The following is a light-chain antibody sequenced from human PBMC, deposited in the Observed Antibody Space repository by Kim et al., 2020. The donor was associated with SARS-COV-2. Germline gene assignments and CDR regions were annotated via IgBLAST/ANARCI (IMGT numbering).Light chain of an antibody. Sequence: LSPGESATLSCRASQSVSSTFSAWYQQKPGQAPRLLIYDTSSRAPDIPDRFSGSGSGTEFTLTISRLEPEDFALYFCQHYGSSPTFGGGTKVDIK. CDR2: DTS. CDR1: QSVSSTF. V-gene: IGKV3-20*01. CDR3: QHYGSSPT. J-gene: IGKJ4*01.